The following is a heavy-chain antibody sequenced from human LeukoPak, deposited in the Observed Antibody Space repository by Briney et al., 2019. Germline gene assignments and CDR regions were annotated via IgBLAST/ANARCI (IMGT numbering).Heavy chain of an antibody. J-gene: IGHJ6*03. Sequence: ASVKVSCKASGYTFTSYGISWVRQAPGQGLEWMGWISAYNGNTNYAQKLQGRVTMTTDASTSTAYMELRSLRSDDTAVYYCAREGLRSIAARRGTRDYMDVWGKGTTVIVSS. CDR3: AREGLRSIAARRGTRDYMDV. V-gene: IGHV1-18*01. CDR1: GYTFTSYG. CDR2: ISAYNGNT. D-gene: IGHD6-6*01.